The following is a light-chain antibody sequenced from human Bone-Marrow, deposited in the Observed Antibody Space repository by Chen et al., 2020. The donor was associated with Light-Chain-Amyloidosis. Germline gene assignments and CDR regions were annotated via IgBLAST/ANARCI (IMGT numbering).Light chain of an antibody. Sequence: EIVLTQSPGTLSLSPGEGANLSCRASQTISSNYLTWYQQKFGQAPRLLIYGSSSSATGIPDRFTGSGSGTDFTLTINRLEPEDFAMYYCQQYGTSPLAFGGGTKVGIK. CDR2: GSS. CDR3: QQYGTSPLA. CDR1: QTISSNY. V-gene: IGKV3-20*01. J-gene: IGKJ4*01.